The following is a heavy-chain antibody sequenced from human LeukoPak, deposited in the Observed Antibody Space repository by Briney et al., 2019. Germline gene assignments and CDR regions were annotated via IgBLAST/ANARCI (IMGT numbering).Heavy chain of an antibody. CDR1: GITFSDYG. CDR2: IWYDGSNK. Sequence: GGSLRLSCAASGITFSDYGMHWVRQAPDKGLEWVAVIWYDGSNKYYADSVKGRFTISRDNSKNTLYLQMNSLRAEDTAVCYCARQDYYYSMDVWGQGTTVTVSS. CDR3: ARQDYYYSMDV. J-gene: IGHJ6*02. V-gene: IGHV3-33*01.